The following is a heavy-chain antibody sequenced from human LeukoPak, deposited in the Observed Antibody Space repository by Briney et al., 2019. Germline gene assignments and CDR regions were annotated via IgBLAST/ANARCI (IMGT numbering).Heavy chain of an antibody. Sequence: SVKVSCKASGGTFSSYAISWVRQAPGQGLEWMGGIVPIFGTANYAQKFQGRVTITADGSTSTAYMELSSLRSEDTAVYYCARDLLPGATADFDYWGQGTLVTVSS. CDR3: ARDLLPGATADFDY. CDR2: IVPIFGTA. J-gene: IGHJ4*02. CDR1: GGTFSSYA. D-gene: IGHD2-15*01. V-gene: IGHV1-69*13.